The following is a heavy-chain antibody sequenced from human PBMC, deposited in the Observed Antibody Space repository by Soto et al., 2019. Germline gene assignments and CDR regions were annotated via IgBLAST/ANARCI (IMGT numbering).Heavy chain of an antibody. D-gene: IGHD3-16*01. V-gene: IGHV4-30-4*01. Sequence: SETLSLTCTVSGDSISSGNKYWSWIRQAPGKGLEWIGYIFSSGTTYYNPSLKSRLTMSLDTSQNQFSLRLACVTDADSAVYYCARVPSPFDYYYAMDVWGQGTTVTVSS. J-gene: IGHJ6*02. CDR1: GDSISSGNKY. CDR2: IFSSGTT. CDR3: ARVPSPFDYYYAMDV.